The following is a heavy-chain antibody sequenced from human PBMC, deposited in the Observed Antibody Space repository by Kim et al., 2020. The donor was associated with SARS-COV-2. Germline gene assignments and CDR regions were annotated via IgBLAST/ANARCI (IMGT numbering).Heavy chain of an antibody. CDR1: GGSISSGGYY. D-gene: IGHD5-12*01. CDR3: ARARPIQRTGRGGYRLVALDI. CDR2: IYYSGST. V-gene: IGHV4-31*03. J-gene: IGHJ3*02. Sequence: SETLSLTCTVSGGSISSGGYYWSWIRQHPGKGLEWIGYIYYSGSTYYNPSLKSRVTISVDTSKNQFSLKLSSVTAADTAVYYCARARPIQRTGRGGYRLVALDIWGQGTMVTVSS.